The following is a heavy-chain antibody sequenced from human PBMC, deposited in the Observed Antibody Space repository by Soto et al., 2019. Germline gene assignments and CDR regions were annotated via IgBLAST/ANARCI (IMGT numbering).Heavy chain of an antibody. J-gene: IGHJ6*02. Sequence: ASVKVSCKASGYTFTSYGISWVRQAPGQGLEWMGWISAYNGNTNYAQKLQGRVTMTTDTSTSTAYMELRSLRSDDTAVYYCARDQEYYYDSSGYYYYGMDVWGQGTTVTVSS. V-gene: IGHV1-18*01. D-gene: IGHD3-22*01. CDR1: GYTFTSYG. CDR2: ISAYNGNT. CDR3: ARDQEYYYDSSGYYYYGMDV.